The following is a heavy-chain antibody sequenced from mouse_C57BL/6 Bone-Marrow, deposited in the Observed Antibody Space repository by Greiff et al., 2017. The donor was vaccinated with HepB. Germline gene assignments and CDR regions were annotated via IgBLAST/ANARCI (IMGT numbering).Heavy chain of an antibody. Sequence: EVQRVESGPGLAKPSQTLSLTCSVTGYSITSDYWNWIRKFPGNKLEYMGYISYNGSTYYNPSLNSRISITRDKSKNQSYLQLNSVTTEDTATYYCARYGGVEGNFDVWGTGTTVTVSS. CDR3: ARYGGVEGNFDV. V-gene: IGHV3-8*01. J-gene: IGHJ1*03. CDR2: ISYNGST. D-gene: IGHD1-1*01. CDR1: GYSITSDY.